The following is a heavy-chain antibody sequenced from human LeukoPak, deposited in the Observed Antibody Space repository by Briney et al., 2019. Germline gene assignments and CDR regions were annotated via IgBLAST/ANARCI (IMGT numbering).Heavy chain of an antibody. CDR1: GFTFDDYA. CDR2: ISWNSGSI. V-gene: IGHV3-9*01. D-gene: IGHD5-18*01. J-gene: IGHJ4*02. Sequence: GGSLRLSCAASGFTFDDYAMHWVRQAPGKGLDWVSGISWNSGSIGYADSVKGRFTISRDNAKNSLYLQMNSLRAEDTALYYCAKDSYSYGLDYWGQGTLVTVSS. CDR3: AKDSYSYGLDY.